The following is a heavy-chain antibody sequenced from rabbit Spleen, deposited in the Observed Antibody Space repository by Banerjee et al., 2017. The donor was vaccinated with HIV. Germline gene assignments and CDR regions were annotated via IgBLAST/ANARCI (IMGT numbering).Heavy chain of an antibody. J-gene: IGHJ6*01. Sequence: QEQLEESGGDLVKPEGSLTLTCTASGFSFSNKAVMCWVRQAPGKGLEWIACINAVTGKAVYASWAKGRFTFSKTSSTTVTLQMTSVTVADTATYFCARDRGYTSAWYLDLWGPGTLVTVS. CDR3: ARDRGYTSAWYLDL. V-gene: IGHV1S45*01. CDR1: GFSFSNKAV. CDR2: INAVTGKA. D-gene: IGHD4-1*01.